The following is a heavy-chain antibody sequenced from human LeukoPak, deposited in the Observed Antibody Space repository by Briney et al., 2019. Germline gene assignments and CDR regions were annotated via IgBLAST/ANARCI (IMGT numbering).Heavy chain of an antibody. CDR2: IYSGGST. J-gene: IGHJ5*02. CDR3: ARSHPIGYCSSTSCRTQNWFDP. Sequence: GGSLRLSCAASGFTVGSNYMSWVRQAPGKGLEWVSVIYSGGSTYYADSVKGRFTISRDNSKNTLYLQMNSLRAEDTAVYYCARSHPIGYCSSTSCRTQNWFDPWGQGTLVTVSS. CDR1: GFTVGSNY. D-gene: IGHD2-2*01. V-gene: IGHV3-53*01.